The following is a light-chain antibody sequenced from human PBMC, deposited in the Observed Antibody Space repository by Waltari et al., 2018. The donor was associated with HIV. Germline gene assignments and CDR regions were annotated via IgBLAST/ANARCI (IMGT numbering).Light chain of an antibody. CDR2: DHN. J-gene: IGLJ1*01. CDR3: CSSAGRYTFV. V-gene: IGLV2-11*01. Sequence: QPPLTQSRSVSGSPGQSITISCTGTSNDVGAYHYVSWYQQHPGRAPKRLIFDHNRRPSGVPDRFSGSKSGNTASLTISGLQAEDEADYYCCSSAGRYTFVFGTGTKVTVL. CDR1: SNDVGAYHY.